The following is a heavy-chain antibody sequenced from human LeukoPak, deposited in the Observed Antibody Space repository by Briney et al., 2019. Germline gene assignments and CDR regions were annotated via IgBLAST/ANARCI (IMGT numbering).Heavy chain of an antibody. D-gene: IGHD1-1*01. CDR1: GYTFTGYY. Sequence: ASVKVSCKASGYTFTGYYMHWVRQAPGQGLEWMGGINPNSGGTNYAQKFQGRVTMTRDTSISTAYMELSRLRSDDTAVYYCARGRVRDYYYYYYYMDVWGKGTTVTVSS. CDR2: INPNSGGT. J-gene: IGHJ6*03. CDR3: ARGRVRDYYYYYYYMDV. V-gene: IGHV1-2*02.